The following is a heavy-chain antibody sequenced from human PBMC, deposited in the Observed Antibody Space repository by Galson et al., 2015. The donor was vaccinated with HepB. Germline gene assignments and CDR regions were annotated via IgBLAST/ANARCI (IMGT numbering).Heavy chain of an antibody. CDR1: GFTLSSYW. D-gene: IGHD3-10*01. CDR2: VKEDGSEK. CDR3: ARVRGDLYDPRTYYFDY. V-gene: IGHV3-7*03. J-gene: IGHJ4*02. Sequence: SLRLSCAASGFTLSSYWLSWVRQAPGKGLECVANVKEDGSEKYFVDSVKGRFTISRDNARNSLYLQMNSLRAEDTAVYYCARVRGDLYDPRTYYFDYWGQGTLVTVSS.